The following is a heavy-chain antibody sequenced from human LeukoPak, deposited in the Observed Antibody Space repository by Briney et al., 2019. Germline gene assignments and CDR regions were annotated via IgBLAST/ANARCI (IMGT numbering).Heavy chain of an antibody. J-gene: IGHJ4*02. CDR3: ARGLGYCSGGSCYSPFDY. Sequence: TXAVYGESFSGYYWSWIRQPPGKGLEWLXEXXHSGSTNYNPSLKSRVTISVDTSKNQFSLKLSPVTAADTAVYYCARGLGYCSGGSCYSPFDYWGQGTLVTVSS. CDR1: GESFSGYY. D-gene: IGHD2-15*01. V-gene: IGHV4-34*01. CDR2: XXHSGST.